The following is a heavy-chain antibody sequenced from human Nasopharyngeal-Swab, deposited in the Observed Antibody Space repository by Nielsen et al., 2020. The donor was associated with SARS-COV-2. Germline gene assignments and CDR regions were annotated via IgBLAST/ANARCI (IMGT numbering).Heavy chain of an antibody. Sequence: WIRQPPGKGLEWVSSISSSSSYTYYADSVKGRFTVSRDNAKNSLYLQMNSLRAGDTAIYYCARDAPPARLGYWGQGTLVTVSS. CDR3: ARDAPPARLGY. V-gene: IGHV3-21*01. D-gene: IGHD1-1*01. CDR2: ISSSSSYT. J-gene: IGHJ4*02.